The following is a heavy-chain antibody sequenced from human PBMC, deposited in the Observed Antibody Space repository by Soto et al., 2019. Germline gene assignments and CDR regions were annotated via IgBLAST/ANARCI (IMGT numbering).Heavy chain of an antibody. CDR1: GFTFSSYA. CDR2: ISGSGGST. D-gene: IGHD3-3*01. CDR3: AKVFGRLRGGGGFDP. J-gene: IGHJ5*02. Sequence: EVQLLESGGGLIQPGGSLRLSCAASGFTFSSYAMSWVRQAPGKGLEWVSSISGSGGSTYYADSVKDRFTISRDSSKKTQYLQINNLSGQNTALISCAKVFGRLRGGGGFDPWGQGTLVTVSS. V-gene: IGHV3-23*01.